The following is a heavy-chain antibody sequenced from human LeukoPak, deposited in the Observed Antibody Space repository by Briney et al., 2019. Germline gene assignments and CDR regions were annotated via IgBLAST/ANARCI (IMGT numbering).Heavy chain of an antibody. CDR3: AKDLACYSSSRDKDY. CDR2: ISGSGGST. J-gene: IGHJ4*02. Sequence: PGGSLRLSCAASGYTVSSNYMSWVRQAPGKGLEWVSAISGSGGSTYYADSVKGRFTISRDNSKNTLYLQMNSLRAEDTAVYYCAKDLACYSSSRDKDYWGQGTLVTVSS. V-gene: IGHV3-23*01. CDR1: GYTVSSNY. D-gene: IGHD6-6*01.